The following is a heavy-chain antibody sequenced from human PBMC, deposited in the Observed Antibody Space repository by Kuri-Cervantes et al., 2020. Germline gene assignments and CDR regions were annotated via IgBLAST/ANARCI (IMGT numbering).Heavy chain of an antibody. D-gene: IGHD3-22*01. Sequence: GESLKISCAASGFTFSSYDMHWVRQAPGKGLEWVAVISYDGSNKYYADSVKGRFTISRDNSKNTLYLQMNSLRAEDTAVYYCARETYYYDGTDYYSWFDPWGQGTLVTVSS. CDR2: ISYDGSNK. V-gene: IGHV3-30-3*01. CDR3: ARETYYYDGTDYYSWFDP. J-gene: IGHJ5*02. CDR1: GFTFSSYD.